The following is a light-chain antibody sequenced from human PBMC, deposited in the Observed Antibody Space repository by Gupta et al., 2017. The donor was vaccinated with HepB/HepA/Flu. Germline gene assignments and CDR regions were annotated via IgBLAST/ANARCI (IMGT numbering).Light chain of an antibody. CDR2: DAS. CDR3: QQDDNLLFT. V-gene: IGKV1-33*01. CDR1: QNIGRH. J-gene: IGKJ4*01. Sequence: DIQLTQSPSSLSASVGDRVTITCQASQNIGRHVSWYHQRPGKAPKLLIYDASRLQTGVPSRFSGSGSGTCFSLTISSLQTEDFATYYCQQDDNLLFTFGGGTKLEIK.